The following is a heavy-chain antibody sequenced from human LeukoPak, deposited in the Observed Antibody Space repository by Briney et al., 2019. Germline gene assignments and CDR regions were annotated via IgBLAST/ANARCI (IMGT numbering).Heavy chain of an antibody. CDR1: GFTFSNYW. V-gene: IGHV3-74*01. J-gene: IGHJ4*02. CDR3: ARDIAVAGNYFDY. Sequence: GGSLRLSCAASGFTFSNYWMHWVRQAPGKGLVRVSRINSDMSGTNYADSVKGRFTISRDNAKNTLYLQMNSLRAEDTAVYYCARDIAVAGNYFDYWGQGTLVTVSS. CDR2: INSDMSGT. D-gene: IGHD6-19*01.